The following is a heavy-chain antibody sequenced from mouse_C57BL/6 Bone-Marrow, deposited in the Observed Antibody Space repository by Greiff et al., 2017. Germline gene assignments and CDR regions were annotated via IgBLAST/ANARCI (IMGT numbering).Heavy chain of an antibody. D-gene: IGHD2-3*01. V-gene: IGHV1-63*01. CDR2: IYPGGGST. CDR3: ARDDGYPFAY. J-gene: IGHJ3*01. CDR1: GYTFTNYW. Sequence: QVQLQQSGAELVRPGTSVKMSCTASGYTFTNYWIGWAKQSPGHGLEWIGDIYPGGGSTNYNEKFKGKATLTADKSSSTAYMQFSSLTSEDSAIYYCARDDGYPFAYWGQGTLVTVSA.